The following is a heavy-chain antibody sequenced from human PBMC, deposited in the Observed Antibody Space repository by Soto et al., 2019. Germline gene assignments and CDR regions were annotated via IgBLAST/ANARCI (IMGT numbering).Heavy chain of an antibody. V-gene: IGHV4-4*02. CDR1: GLSISSGDW. J-gene: IGHJ4*02. CDR3: ARDQGSHPGD. Sequence: QVQLQESGPGLVRPSGTVSLTCAVSGLSISSGDWWSWVRQPPGKGLEWIGEIHHSGSTNYNPSLKSRVTMSVVPSKDLFSVTLTSVTAADTDFYYCARDQGSHPGDWGQGTLVSVSS. D-gene: IGHD6-13*01. CDR2: IHHSGST.